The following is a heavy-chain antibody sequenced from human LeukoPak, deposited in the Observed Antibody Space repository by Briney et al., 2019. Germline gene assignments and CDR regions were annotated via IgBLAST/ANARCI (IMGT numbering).Heavy chain of an antibody. V-gene: IGHV3-7*01. J-gene: IGHJ4*02. D-gene: IGHD5-18*01. CDR2: IKQDGSEQ. Sequence: GGSLRLSCTASGFTFSDYWMSWVRQAPGRRLEWVANIKQDGSEQYYADSVKGRFTVSRDNAKNSLYLQMNSLRAEDTAVYYCARRDTGLDYWGPGTLVTVSS. CDR3: ARRDTGLDY. CDR1: GFTFSDYW.